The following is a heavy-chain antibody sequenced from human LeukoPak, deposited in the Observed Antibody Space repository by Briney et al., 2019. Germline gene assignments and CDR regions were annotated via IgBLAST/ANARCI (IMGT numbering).Heavy chain of an antibody. J-gene: IGHJ4*02. CDR2: ISGSGSYT. D-gene: IGHD6-13*01. CDR1: GFTFSDYY. V-gene: IGHV3-11*06. CDR3: ARVGSIAAAGTPDY. Sequence: PGGSLRLSCAASGFTFSDYYMSWIRQAPGKGLEWVSYISGSGSYTNYADSVKGRFTTSRDNAKNSLYLQMNSLRAEDTAVYYCARVGSIAAAGTPDYWGQGTLVTVSS.